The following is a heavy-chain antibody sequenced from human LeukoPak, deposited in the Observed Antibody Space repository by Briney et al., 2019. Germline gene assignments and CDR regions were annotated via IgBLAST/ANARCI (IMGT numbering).Heavy chain of an antibody. CDR3: AKAAQVAGRPNLGGHFDY. V-gene: IGHV3-23*01. CDR2: ISGSGGRT. CDR1: EFTFSSYA. D-gene: IGHD6-6*01. Sequence: GGSLRLSCAASEFTFSSYAMSWVRQAPGKGLEWVSAISGSGGRTYYAESVKGRFTISRDNNENTLYLQMNSLRAEDTAVYYCAKAAQVAGRPNLGGHFDYWGQGTLVTVSS. J-gene: IGHJ4*02.